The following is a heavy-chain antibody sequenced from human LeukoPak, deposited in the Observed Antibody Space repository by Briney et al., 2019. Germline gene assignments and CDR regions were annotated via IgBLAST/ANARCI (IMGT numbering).Heavy chain of an antibody. CDR3: AMAGTYYYGSGFDP. V-gene: IGHV4-59*08. D-gene: IGHD3-10*01. CDR2: IYYSGST. J-gene: IGHJ5*02. Sequence: NPSETLSLTCTVSGGSISSYYWSWIRQPPGKGLEWIGYIYYSGSTNYNPSLKSRVTISVDTSKNQFSLKLSSVTAADTAVYYCAMAGTYYYGSGFDPWGQGILVTVSS. CDR1: GGSISSYY.